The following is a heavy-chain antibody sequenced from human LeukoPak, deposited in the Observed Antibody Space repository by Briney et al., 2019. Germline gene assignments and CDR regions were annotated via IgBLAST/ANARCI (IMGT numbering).Heavy chain of an antibody. CDR1: GFTFTSSA. CDR2: IVVGSGNT. D-gene: IGHD6-19*01. CDR3: AAGRTTKAVAGTPLDY. Sequence: ASVKVSCKASGFTFTSSAMQWVRQARGQRLEWIAWIVVGSGNTNYAQKFQERVTITRDMSTSTAYMELSSLRSEDTAVYYCAAGRTTKAVAGTPLDYWGQGTLVTVSS. J-gene: IGHJ4*02. V-gene: IGHV1-58*02.